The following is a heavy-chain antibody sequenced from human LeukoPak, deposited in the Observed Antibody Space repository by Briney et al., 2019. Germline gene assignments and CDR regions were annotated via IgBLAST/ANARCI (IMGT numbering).Heavy chain of an antibody. CDR1: GFTFSSYV. V-gene: IGHV3-33*01. CDR2: IWSDGSKK. J-gene: IGHJ3*02. CDR3: ATERSSEAFDI. Sequence: GRSLRLSCAASGFTFSSYVMHWVRQAPGKGLEWVAVIWSDGSKKYYADTVKGRFTISRDNSKNTLFLQVDSLRAEDTAVYYCATERSSEAFDIWGQGTMVTVSS. D-gene: IGHD3-10*01.